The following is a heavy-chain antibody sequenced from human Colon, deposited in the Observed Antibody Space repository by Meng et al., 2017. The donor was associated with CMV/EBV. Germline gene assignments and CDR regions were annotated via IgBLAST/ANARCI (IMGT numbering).Heavy chain of an antibody. CDR3: ASRDY. CDR2: INTDGSTT. V-gene: IGHV3-74*01. CDR1: ELTFSSKG. Sequence: VERAEPVGGLAVPGGSRILTCAASELTFSSKGMHWVRQGPGKGLVWVSRINTDGSTTYYADSVKGRFTISRDNAKNTLYLQMNSLRAEDTAVYYCASRDYWGQGTLVTVSS. J-gene: IGHJ4*02.